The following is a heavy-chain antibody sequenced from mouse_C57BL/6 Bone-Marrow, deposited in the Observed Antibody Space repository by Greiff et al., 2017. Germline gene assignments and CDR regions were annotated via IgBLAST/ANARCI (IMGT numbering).Heavy chain of an antibody. Sequence: EVQVVESGGGLVKPGGSLKLSCAASGFTFSSYAMSWVRQTPEKRLEWVATISDGGSYTYYPDNVKGRFTISRDHAHTTLYLEMNHLKSENTAMYDSARESNYGSSWGIAYWGQGTLVTVSA. D-gene: IGHD1-1*01. J-gene: IGHJ3*01. CDR2: ISDGGSYT. V-gene: IGHV5-4*01. CDR3: ARESNYGSSWGIAY. CDR1: GFTFSSYA.